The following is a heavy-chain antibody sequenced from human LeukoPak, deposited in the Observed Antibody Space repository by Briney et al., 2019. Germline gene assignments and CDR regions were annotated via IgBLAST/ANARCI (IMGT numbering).Heavy chain of an antibody. V-gene: IGHV7-4-1*02. CDR3: ARAAIAARPLDFDY. Sequence: ASVKVSCKASGYTLTSYAMNWVRQAPGQGLEWMGWINTNTGNPTYAQGFTGRFVFSLDTSVSTAYLQTSSLKAEDTAVYYCARAAIAARPLDFDYWGQGTLVTVSS. J-gene: IGHJ4*02. CDR1: GYTLTSYA. D-gene: IGHD6-6*01. CDR2: INTNTGNP.